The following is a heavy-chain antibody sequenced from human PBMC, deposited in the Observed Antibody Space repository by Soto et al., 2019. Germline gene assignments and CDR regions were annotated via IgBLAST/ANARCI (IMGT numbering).Heavy chain of an antibody. CDR2: LYDSGST. D-gene: IGHD2-21*02. Sequence: SETLSLTCTVSGDSISTYYWSWIRQPPGKGLEWIGYLYDSGSTVYNPPFKSRVTISVDTSKNQFSLKLNSVTAADTSVYYCARDLWGYCGTDCYPLDVWGQGTTVTVSS. CDR3: ARDLWGYCGTDCYPLDV. V-gene: IGHV4-59*01. CDR1: GDSISTYY. J-gene: IGHJ6*02.